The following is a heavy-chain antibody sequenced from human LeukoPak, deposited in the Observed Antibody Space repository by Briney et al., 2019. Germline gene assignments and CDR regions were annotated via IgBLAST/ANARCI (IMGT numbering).Heavy chain of an antibody. D-gene: IGHD6-13*01. Sequence: ASVKVSCKASGYTFTSYGISWVRQAPGQGLEWMGIINPSGGSTSYAQKFQGRVTMTRDTSTSTVYMELSSLRSEDTAVYYCARGGSWYAYYYYYYMDVWGKGTTVTISS. CDR1: GYTFTSYG. CDR3: ARGGSWYAYYYYYYMDV. CDR2: INPSGGST. V-gene: IGHV1-46*01. J-gene: IGHJ6*03.